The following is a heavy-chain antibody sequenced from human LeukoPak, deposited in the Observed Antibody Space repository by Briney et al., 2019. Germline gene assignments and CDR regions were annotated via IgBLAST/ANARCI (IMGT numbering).Heavy chain of an antibody. CDR3: ARGFFKYCSGGSCYSDY. CDR2: ISAYNGNT. CDR1: GYTFTSYG. Sequence: ASVKVSCKASGYTFTSYGISWVRQAPGQGLEWMGWISAYNGNTNYAQKLQGRVTMTTDTSTSTAYMELRSLRSDDTAVYYCARGFFKYCSGGSCYSDYWGQGTLVTVSS. J-gene: IGHJ4*02. D-gene: IGHD2-15*01. V-gene: IGHV1-18*01.